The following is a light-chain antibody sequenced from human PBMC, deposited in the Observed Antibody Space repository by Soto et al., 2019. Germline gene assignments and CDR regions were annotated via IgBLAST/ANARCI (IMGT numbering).Light chain of an antibody. J-gene: IGKJ5*01. CDR2: GAS. CDR3: QQYGSSPLVT. V-gene: IGKV3-20*01. CDR1: QSVSSSY. Sequence: VVLTQSPGTLSLSPGERATLSCRASQSVSSSYLAWYQQKPGQAPRLLIYGASSRATGIPDRFSGSGSGTDFTLTISRLEPEDFAVYYCQQYGSSPLVTFGQGTRLESK.